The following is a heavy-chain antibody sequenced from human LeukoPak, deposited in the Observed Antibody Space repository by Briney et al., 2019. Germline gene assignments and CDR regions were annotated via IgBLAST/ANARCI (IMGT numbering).Heavy chain of an antibody. CDR3: ATRTGADYGGGHWFDP. CDR2: ISYGGST. J-gene: IGHJ5*02. Sequence: PSETLSLPCTVSGGSITSNNYYWGWIRQPPGKGLEWIGSISYGGSTHYHPSLKSRVTISVDTSKNQFSLKLRSVTAADTAVYHCATRTGADYGGGHWFDPWGQGTLVTVSS. V-gene: IGHV4-39*01. D-gene: IGHD4-23*01. CDR1: GGSITSNNYY.